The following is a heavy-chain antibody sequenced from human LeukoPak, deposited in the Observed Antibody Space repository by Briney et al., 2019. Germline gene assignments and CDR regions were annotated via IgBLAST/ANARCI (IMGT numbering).Heavy chain of an antibody. V-gene: IGHV3-7*01. CDR2: INEDGSEK. D-gene: IGHD3-10*01. CDR1: GFIFRNYW. CDR3: LSGSGH. Sequence: PGGPLRLSCAAAGFIFRNYWRGGVRQAPGKGLEWVANINEDGSEKYYVDSVKGRFIISRDNAKNSLYLQMNILRAEDTAVFYCLSGSGHCGQGALVTVSS. J-gene: IGHJ4*02.